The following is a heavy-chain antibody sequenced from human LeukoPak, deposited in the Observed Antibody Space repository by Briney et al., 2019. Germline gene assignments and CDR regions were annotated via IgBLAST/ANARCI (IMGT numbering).Heavy chain of an antibody. Sequence: GASVKVSCKASGYSFTAHFMHWIRPAPGQGPEWMGQSNADSLGTKYAPKFQGRGTMTRDTSIATAYMELTSLTSDDTAVYFCVREPYSSSSDRHERSFDYWGQGTLVTVSS. J-gene: IGHJ4*02. CDR2: SNADSLGT. CDR3: VREPYSSSSDRHERSFDY. D-gene: IGHD6-6*01. V-gene: IGHV1-2*06. CDR1: GYSFTAHF.